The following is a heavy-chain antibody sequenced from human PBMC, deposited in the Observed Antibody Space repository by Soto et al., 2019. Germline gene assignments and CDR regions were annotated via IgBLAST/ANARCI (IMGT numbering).Heavy chain of an antibody. D-gene: IGHD3-10*01. J-gene: IGHJ5*01. CDR2: ISSSGHMT. CDR3: AGTYGSADS. V-gene: IGHV3-21*01. CDR1: GFGFTFSNYY. Sequence: EVQLVESGGGLVRPGGSLSLSCAASGFGFTFSNYYMNWIRQAPGKGLEWVSSISSSGHMTFYAPSVNGRFTISRDNGKNSLYLQMNSLRAEDTGGYFCAGTYGSADSWCPGTLVTVSS.